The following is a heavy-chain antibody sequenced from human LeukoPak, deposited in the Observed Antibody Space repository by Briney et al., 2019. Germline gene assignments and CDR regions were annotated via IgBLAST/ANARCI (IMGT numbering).Heavy chain of an antibody. Sequence: SETLSLTCTVSGYSISSGYYWGWIRQPPGKGLEWIGSIYHSGSTYYNPSLKSRVTISVDTSKNQFSLKLSSVTAADTAVYYCAVISGYSSNARSEVDYWGQGTLVTVSS. CDR1: GYSISSGYY. J-gene: IGHJ4*02. D-gene: IGHD6-13*01. CDR3: AVISGYSSNARSEVDY. CDR2: IYHSGST. V-gene: IGHV4-38-2*02.